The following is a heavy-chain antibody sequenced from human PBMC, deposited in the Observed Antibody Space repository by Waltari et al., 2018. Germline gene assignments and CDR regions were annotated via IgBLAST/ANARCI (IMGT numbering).Heavy chain of an antibody. CDR3: ARDRRGYFDY. V-gene: IGHV3-21*01. Sequence: EVQLVESGGGLVKHGGSLRLSWEASGFTSSGYSMNLVRQAPGKGLEWVSSISGDSRFIYYADSVNGRFTISSDDAKNSLYLQMNSLRVEDTAVYYCARDRRGYFDYWGPGTLVSVSS. CDR2: ISGDSRFI. D-gene: IGHD3-16*01. CDR1: GFTSSGYS. J-gene: IGHJ4*02.